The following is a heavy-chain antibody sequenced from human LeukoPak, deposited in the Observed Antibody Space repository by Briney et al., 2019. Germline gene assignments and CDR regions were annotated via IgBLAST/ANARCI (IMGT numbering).Heavy chain of an antibody. Sequence: SETLSLTCTVSGGSISSYYWTWIRQPPGKGLEWIGYIYCSGSTNYNPSLKSRVTISVDTSKNQFSLKLSSVTAADTAVYYCARGRELPHSYYYYYMDVWGKGTTVTVSS. CDR2: IYCSGST. J-gene: IGHJ6*03. D-gene: IGHD1-26*01. CDR1: GGSISSYY. CDR3: ARGRELPHSYYYYYMDV. V-gene: IGHV4-59*08.